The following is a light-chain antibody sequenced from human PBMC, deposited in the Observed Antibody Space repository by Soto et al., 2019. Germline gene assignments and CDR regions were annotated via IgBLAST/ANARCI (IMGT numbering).Light chain of an antibody. CDR3: QQYYSIPFT. V-gene: IGKV4-1*01. CDR2: GAS. Sequence: DFVMSQAPDSLAVSLGERATINCKSSQSVLYNSNNKNHLGWFQQKPGHPPKLLIYGASFRTSGVHDRFSGSWSGTDFALTISRLQDEDVAVYYCQQYYSIPFTFGQGTKLEI. J-gene: IGKJ2*01. CDR1: QSVLYNSNNKNH.